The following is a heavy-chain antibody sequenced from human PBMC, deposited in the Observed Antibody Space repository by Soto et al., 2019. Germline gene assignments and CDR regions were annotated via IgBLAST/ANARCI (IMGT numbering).Heavy chain of an antibody. CDR3: ATETSTWGC. D-gene: IGHD7-27*01. CDR2: IKQDGSEK. Sequence: EVQLVESGGGLVQPGESLRLSCVASGFALSNYWINWVRQAPGKGLEWVANIKQDGSEKNYVDSVKGRFTISRDNARNSLYLQMNSRRAEDTAAYSWATETSTWGCWGQGTLVTVSS. J-gene: IGHJ4*02. V-gene: IGHV3-7*05. CDR1: GFALSNYW.